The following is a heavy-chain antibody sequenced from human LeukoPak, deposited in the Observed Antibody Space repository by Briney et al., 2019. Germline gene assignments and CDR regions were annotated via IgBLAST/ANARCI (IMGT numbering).Heavy chain of an antibody. Sequence: GESLKISCKGFGYTFARYWIGWVRQMPGKGLEWMAIIYPGDSDTRYSPSFQGQVTISVDKSISTAYMQWSSLKASDTAIYYCVRTSGWYSSWFDPWGQGTLVTVSS. CDR2: IYPGDSDT. V-gene: IGHV5-51*01. D-gene: IGHD6-19*01. CDR3: VRTSGWYSSWFDP. J-gene: IGHJ5*02. CDR1: GYTFARYW.